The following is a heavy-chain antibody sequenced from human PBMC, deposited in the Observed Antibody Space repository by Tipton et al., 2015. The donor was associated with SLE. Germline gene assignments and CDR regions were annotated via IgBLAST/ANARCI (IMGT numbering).Heavy chain of an antibody. D-gene: IGHD6-13*01. V-gene: IGHV3-7*01. Sequence: SLRLSCAASGFTFSSYWMSWVRQAPGKGLEWVANIKQDGSEEYYGDSVKGRLPISRTHAKNSCYLQMNSLGDEDTAVYYWARGYSSYVPSDFGYWGQGALVTVSS. CDR2: IKQDGSEE. CDR1: GFTFSSYW. J-gene: IGHJ4*02. CDR3: ARGYSSYVPSDFGY.